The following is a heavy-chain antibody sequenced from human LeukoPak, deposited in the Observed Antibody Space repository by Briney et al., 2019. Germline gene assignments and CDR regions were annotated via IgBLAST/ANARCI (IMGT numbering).Heavy chain of an antibody. V-gene: IGHV4-34*01. CDR1: GGSFSGYY. CDR2: INHSGST. CDR3: ARGQTTVSYYYYYGMDV. Sequence: PSETLSLTCAVYGGSFSGYYWSWIRQPPGKGLEWIGDINHSGSTNYNPSLKSRVTISVDTSKNQFSLKLSSVTAADTAVYYCARGQTTVSYYYYYGMDVWGQGTTVTVSS. D-gene: IGHD4-4*01. J-gene: IGHJ6*02.